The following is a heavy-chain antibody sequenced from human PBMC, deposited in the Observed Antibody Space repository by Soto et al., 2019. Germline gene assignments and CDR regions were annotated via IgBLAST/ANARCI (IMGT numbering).Heavy chain of an antibody. V-gene: IGHV4-59*01. J-gene: IGHJ5*02. CDR3: ARYGYGQDWFDP. CDR2: IYYSGST. Sequence: LSLTCTVSGGSISSYYWSWIRQPPGKGLEWIGYIYYSGSTNYNPSLKSRVTISVDTSKNQFSLKLSSVTAADTAVYYCARYGYGQDWFDPWGQGTLVTVSS. CDR1: GGSISSYY. D-gene: IGHD5-18*01.